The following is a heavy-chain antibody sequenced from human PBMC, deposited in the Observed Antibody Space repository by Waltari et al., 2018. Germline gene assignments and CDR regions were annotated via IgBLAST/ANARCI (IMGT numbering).Heavy chain of an antibody. Sequence: QVQLQQWGAGLLKPSETLSLPCAVYGGSFSGYSWSWIRQPTGKGLEWIGEINHRGRNNYNPSVKSRVTIAVDTSKKQFSLKLSSVTAADTAVYYCARGLALYYGSGSYPTWGQGTLVTVSS. CDR1: GGSFSGYS. D-gene: IGHD3-10*01. CDR2: INHRGRN. V-gene: IGHV4-34*01. J-gene: IGHJ5*02. CDR3: ARGLALYYGSGSYPT.